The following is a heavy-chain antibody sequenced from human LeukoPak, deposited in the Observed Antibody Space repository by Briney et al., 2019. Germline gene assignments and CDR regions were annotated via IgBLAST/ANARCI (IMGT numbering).Heavy chain of an antibody. CDR3: ARAGYGDSPDSQGGMDV. CDR2: ISSSSSTI. V-gene: IGHV3-48*04. J-gene: IGHJ6*02. D-gene: IGHD4-17*01. CDR1: GFTFSSYS. Sequence: GGSLRLSCAASGFTFSSYSMNWVRQAPGKGLEWVSYISSSSSTIYYADSVKGRFTISRDNAKNSLYLQMNSLRAEDTAVYYCARAGYGDSPDSQGGMDVWGQGTTVTVSS.